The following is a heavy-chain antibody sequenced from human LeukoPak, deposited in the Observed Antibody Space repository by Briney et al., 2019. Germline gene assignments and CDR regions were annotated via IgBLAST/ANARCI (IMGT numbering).Heavy chain of an antibody. J-gene: IGHJ5*02. CDR3: ARGHRGSSWTYNWFDP. Sequence: PAASVKVSCKASGYTFTSYDINWVRQATGQGLEWMGWMNPNGGNTGYAQKFQGRVTMTRNTSISTAYMELSSLRSEDTAVYYCARGHRGSSWTYNWFDPWGQGTLVTVSS. CDR2: MNPNGGNT. CDR1: GYTFTSYD. V-gene: IGHV1-8*01. D-gene: IGHD6-13*01.